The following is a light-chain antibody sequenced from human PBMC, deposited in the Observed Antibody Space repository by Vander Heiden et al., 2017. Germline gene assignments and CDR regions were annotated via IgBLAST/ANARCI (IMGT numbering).Light chain of an antibody. CDR1: SSDVGGYNY. Sequence: QSALTQPRSVSGSPGQSVTISCTGTSSDVGGYNYVSWYQQHPGKAPKLMIYDVSKRPSGAPDRFSGSKSGNTASLTISGLQAEDEADYYCCSDAGSYTVVFGGGTKLTVL. J-gene: IGLJ2*01. CDR2: DVS. CDR3: CSDAGSYTVV. V-gene: IGLV2-11*01.